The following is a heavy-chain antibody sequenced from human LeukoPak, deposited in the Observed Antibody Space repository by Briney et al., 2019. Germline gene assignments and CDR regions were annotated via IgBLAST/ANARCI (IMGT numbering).Heavy chain of an antibody. D-gene: IGHD6-6*01. V-gene: IGHV3-23*01. CDR3: AKSKRHSSSSFEPTGDY. J-gene: IGHJ4*02. Sequence: GGSLRLSCAASGFTFSSYAMSWVRQAPGKGLEWVSAISGSGGSTYYADSVKGRFTISRDNSKNTLYLQMNGLRAEDTAVYYCAKSKRHSSSSFEPTGDYWGQGTLVTVSS. CDR1: GFTFSSYA. CDR2: ISGSGGST.